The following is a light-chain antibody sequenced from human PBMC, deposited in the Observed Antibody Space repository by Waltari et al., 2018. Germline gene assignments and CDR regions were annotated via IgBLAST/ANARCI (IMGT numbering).Light chain of an antibody. CDR3: QSADTNNIVV. Sequence: SYELTQPPSVSVSPGQTARLTCSGDALPKQYAYWYQQKPGQAPVQVIYNDTERPSGIPERFSGSVSGTTVTLIISGVQAEDEADYYCQSADTNNIVVFGGGTKLTV. J-gene: IGLJ2*01. V-gene: IGLV3-25*03. CDR1: ALPKQY. CDR2: NDT.